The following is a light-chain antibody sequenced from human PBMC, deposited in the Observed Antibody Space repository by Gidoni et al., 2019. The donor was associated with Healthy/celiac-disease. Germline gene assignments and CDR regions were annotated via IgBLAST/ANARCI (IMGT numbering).Light chain of an antibody. V-gene: IGKV3-20*01. CDR3: QQYGSSPIT. Sequence: EIVLTQSPGTLSLSPGERATLSCRASQSVSSSYLAWYQQKPGQAPRLLIYGASSRATGIPDRFSGSGSGTDFTLTSSRLGPEDFAVYYCQQYGSSPITFGQXTRLEIK. J-gene: IGKJ5*01. CDR2: GAS. CDR1: QSVSSSY.